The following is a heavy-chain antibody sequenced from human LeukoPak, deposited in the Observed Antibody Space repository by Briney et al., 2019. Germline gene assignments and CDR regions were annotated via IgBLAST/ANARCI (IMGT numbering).Heavy chain of an antibody. D-gene: IGHD3-16*01. Sequence: SETLSLTRTVSGGSISSGSYYWSWIRQPAGKGLEWIGRIYTSGSTNYNPSLKSRVTMSVDTSKNQFSLRLSSVTAADTAVYYCARGGGIKPKSYYYYYYMDVWGKGTTVTVSS. CDR1: GGSISSGSYY. V-gene: IGHV4-61*02. CDR3: ARGGGIKPKSYYYYYYMDV. CDR2: IYTSGST. J-gene: IGHJ6*03.